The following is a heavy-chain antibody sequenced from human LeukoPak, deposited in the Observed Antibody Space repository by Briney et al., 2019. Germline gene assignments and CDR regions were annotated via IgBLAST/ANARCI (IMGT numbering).Heavy chain of an antibody. J-gene: IGHJ6*02. CDR1: GGTFSSYA. D-gene: IGHD2-15*01. CDR3: AVDIVVVVAATLFYYYSMDV. CDR2: IIPIFGTA. Sequence: GASVKVSCKASGGTFSSYAISWVRQAPGQGLEWMGGIIPIFGTANYAQKFQGRVTITADESTSTAYMELSSLRSEDTAVYYCAVDIVVVVAATLFYYYSMDVWGQGTTVTVSS. V-gene: IGHV1-69*13.